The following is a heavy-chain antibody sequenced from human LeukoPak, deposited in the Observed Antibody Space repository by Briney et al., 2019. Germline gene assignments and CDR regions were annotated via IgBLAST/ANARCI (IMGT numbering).Heavy chain of an antibody. Sequence: KSSETLSLTCAVYGGSFSGYYWSWIRQPPGKGLEWIGEINHSGSTNYNPSLKSRVTISVDTSKNQFSLKLSSVTAADTAVYYCAREGVLWLGGSSDYWGQGTLVTVSS. CDR3: AREGVLWLGGSSDY. J-gene: IGHJ4*02. CDR2: INHSGST. D-gene: IGHD3-10*01. CDR1: GGSFSGYY. V-gene: IGHV4-34*01.